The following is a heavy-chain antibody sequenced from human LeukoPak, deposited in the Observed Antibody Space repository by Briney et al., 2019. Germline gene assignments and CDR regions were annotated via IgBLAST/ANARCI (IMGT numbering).Heavy chain of an antibody. J-gene: IGHJ5*02. V-gene: IGHV3-49*03. D-gene: IGHD3-16*01. Sequence: GGSLRLSCTTSGFTFADYTMHWFRQAPGKGLEAVGFIRGSGTTQYAASVRGRFTISRDDSKSIAYLQMNSLKTEDTAVYYCSRDKFYVWFDPWGQGTLVTVSS. CDR3: SRDKFYVWFDP. CDR1: GFTFADYT. CDR2: IRGSGTT.